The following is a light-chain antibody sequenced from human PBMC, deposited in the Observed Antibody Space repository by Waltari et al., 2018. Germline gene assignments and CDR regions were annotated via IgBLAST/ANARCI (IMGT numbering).Light chain of an antibody. J-gene: IGKJ2*01. CDR2: LGS. V-gene: IGKV2-28*01. CDR3: MQALQTPMYT. CDR1: QSLLHSNGYNY. Sequence: DIVMTQSPLSLPVTPGAPASLSCRSSQSLLHSNGYNYLDWYLQKPGQSPQLLIYLGSNRASGVPDRFSGSGSGTDFTLKISRVEAEDVGVYYCMQALQTPMYTFGQGTKLEIK.